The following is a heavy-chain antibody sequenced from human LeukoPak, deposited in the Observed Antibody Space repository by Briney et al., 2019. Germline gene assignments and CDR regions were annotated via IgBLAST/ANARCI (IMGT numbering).Heavy chain of an antibody. V-gene: IGHV4-4*07. J-gene: IGHJ4*02. Sequence: SETLSLTCTVSGVSISAYYWSWIRQPAGKGLEWIGRIYPGESIYASENTNYNPSLKSRVSMSGDTSKNQVSLKLRSVTAADTAVYYCARDPTTVTTIFDSWGQGTLVTVSS. CDR3: ARDPTTVTTIFDS. D-gene: IGHD4-17*01. CDR2: IYPGESIYASENT. CDR1: GVSISAYY.